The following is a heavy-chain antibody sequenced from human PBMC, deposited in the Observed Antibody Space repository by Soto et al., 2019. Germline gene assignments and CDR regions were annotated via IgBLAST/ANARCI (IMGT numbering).Heavy chain of an antibody. Sequence: GGSLRLSCAASGSTFSSYGMHWVRQAPGKGLEWAAVISSDGSSKYYADSVKGRFTISKDKSKNTLYLQMNSLRAEDTAVYYCAKDRFVTPSGPYASDYGDTTVAGAFDIWGQGTMVTVSS. CDR3: AKDRFVTPSGPYASDYGDTTVAGAFDI. V-gene: IGHV3-30*18. D-gene: IGHD4-17*01. J-gene: IGHJ3*02. CDR1: GSTFSSYG. CDR2: ISSDGSSK.